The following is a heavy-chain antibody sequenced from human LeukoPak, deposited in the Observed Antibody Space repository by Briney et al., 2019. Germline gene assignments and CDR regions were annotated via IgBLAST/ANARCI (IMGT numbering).Heavy chain of an antibody. CDR1: GFTFSSYG. J-gene: IGHJ3*01. V-gene: IGHV3-33*08. Sequence: GGSLRLSCAASGFTFSSYGMHWVRQAPGKGLEWVAVIWYGGSNKYYADSVKGRFTISRDNAKNSLYLQMNSLRDEDTAVYYCAREVGSPAVRSAFDLWGQGTLVTVS. CDR3: AREVGSPAVRSAFDL. D-gene: IGHD2-15*01. CDR2: IWYGGSNK.